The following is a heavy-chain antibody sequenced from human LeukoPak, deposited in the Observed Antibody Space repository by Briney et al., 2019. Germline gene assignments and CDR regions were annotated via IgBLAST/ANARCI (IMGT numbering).Heavy chain of an antibody. Sequence: GGSQRPSCAASGFSFSDYYMSWIRQAAGNGLEWVSFISGGGGTIYYADSVEGRFTIYRDTAKNSLYLQMNSLRGEDTAVYYCAREEDAAYYYGAGSYYKPGLWGQGTLVTVSS. D-gene: IGHD3-10*01. CDR1: GFSFSDYY. CDR3: AREEDAAYYYGAGSYYKPGL. J-gene: IGHJ4*02. CDR2: ISGGGGTI. V-gene: IGHV3-11*04.